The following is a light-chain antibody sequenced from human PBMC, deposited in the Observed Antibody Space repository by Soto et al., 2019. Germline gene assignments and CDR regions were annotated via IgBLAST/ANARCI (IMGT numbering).Light chain of an antibody. CDR2: EVT. CDR3: SSYATGNNYV. CDR1: SSDVGGYNH. V-gene: IGLV2-8*01. J-gene: IGLJ1*01. Sequence: QSVLTQPPSASGSPGQSVTMSCPGSSSDVGGYNHVSWYQQHPGKAPKVVIYEVTKRPSGVPDRFSGSKSGNTASLTVSGLQAEDEADYYCSSYATGNNYVFGSGTKVTVL.